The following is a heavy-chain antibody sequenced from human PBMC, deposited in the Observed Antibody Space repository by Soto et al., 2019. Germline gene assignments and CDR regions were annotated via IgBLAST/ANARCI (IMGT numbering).Heavy chain of an antibody. CDR3: ARVHVDYWYFDL. CDR2: IYYTGST. Sequence: QVQLQESGPGLVKPSETLSLTCTVSGGSINSYYWSWIRQPPGRGLEWIGYIYYTGSTNHNPSLRGRDTISFDSSKNQFSLKLSSVTAADTAVYYYARVHVDYWYFDLWGRGTLVTVSS. J-gene: IGHJ2*01. CDR1: GGSINSYY. V-gene: IGHV4-59*01.